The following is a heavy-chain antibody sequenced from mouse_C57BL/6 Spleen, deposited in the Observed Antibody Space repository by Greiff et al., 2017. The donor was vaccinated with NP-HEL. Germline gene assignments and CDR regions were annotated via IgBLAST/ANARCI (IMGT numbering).Heavy chain of an antibody. CDR1: GFTFSDYY. V-gene: IGHV5-16*01. CDR2: INYDGSST. Sequence: EVKLQESEGGLVQPGSSMKLSCTASGFTFSDYYMAWVRQVPEKGLEWVANINYDGSSTYYLDSLKSRFIISRDNAKNILYLQMSSLKSEDTATYYCARDDYDSYWYFDVWGTGTTVTVSS. J-gene: IGHJ1*03. D-gene: IGHD2-4*01. CDR3: ARDDYDSYWYFDV.